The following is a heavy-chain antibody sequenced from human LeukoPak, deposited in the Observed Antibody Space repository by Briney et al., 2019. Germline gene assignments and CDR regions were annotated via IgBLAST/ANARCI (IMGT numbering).Heavy chain of an antibody. D-gene: IGHD3-9*01. J-gene: IGHJ4*02. CDR1: GGSFSGYY. CDR3: ASIYYDILTGYYIFPDY. CDR2: INHSGST. Sequence: SETLSLTCAVYGGSFSGYYWSWIRQPPGKGLEWIGEINHSGSTNYNPSLKSRVTISVGTSKNQFSLKLSSVTAADTAVYYCASIYYDILTGYYIFPDYWGQGTLVTVSS. V-gene: IGHV4-34*01.